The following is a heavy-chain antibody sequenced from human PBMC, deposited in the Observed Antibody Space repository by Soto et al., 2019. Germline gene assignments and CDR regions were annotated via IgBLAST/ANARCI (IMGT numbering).Heavy chain of an antibody. D-gene: IGHD5-12*01. J-gene: IGHJ6*03. CDR3: ARGSWDDVSGHYYMDV. V-gene: IGHV6-1*01. CDR2: TYYKSKWFN. Sequence: SQTLSLTCAISGDSVSSNSAGWNWVRQTPSRGLEWLGRTYYKSKWFNNYAVSVKSRITINPDTSQNQFSLHLVSVTPEDTAVYFCARGSWDDVSGHYYMDVWGKGTTVTVSS. CDR1: GDSVSSNSAG.